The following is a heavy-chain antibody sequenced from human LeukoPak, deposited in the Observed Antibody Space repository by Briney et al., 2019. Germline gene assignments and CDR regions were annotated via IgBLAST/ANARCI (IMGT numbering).Heavy chain of an antibody. CDR3: ARETRDYVWGSYLTSFDY. J-gene: IGHJ4*02. CDR1: GFSFSSYW. V-gene: IGHV3-33*08. D-gene: IGHD3-16*01. Sequence: GGSLRLSCAGSGFSFSSYWMHWVRQAPGKGLEWVAVIWYDGSNKYYADSVKGRFTISRDNSKNTLYLQMNSLRAEDTAVYYCARETRDYVWGSYLTSFDYWGQGTLVTVSS. CDR2: IWYDGSNK.